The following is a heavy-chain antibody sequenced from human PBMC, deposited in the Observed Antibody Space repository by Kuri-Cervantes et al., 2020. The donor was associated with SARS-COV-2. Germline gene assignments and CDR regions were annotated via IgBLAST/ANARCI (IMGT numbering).Heavy chain of an antibody. CDR1: GGSLSGYY. J-gene: IGHJ6*02. CDR3: AREGFARETVITIFGVVIWNGMDV. D-gene: IGHD3-3*01. V-gene: IGHV4-34*01. CDR2: INHSGST. Sequence: SETLSLTCAVYGGSLSGYYGSWIRQPPGKGLEWIGEINHSGSTNYNPSLKSRVTISVDTSKNQFSLKLSSVTAADTAVYYCAREGFARETVITIFGVVIWNGMDVWGQGTTVTVSS.